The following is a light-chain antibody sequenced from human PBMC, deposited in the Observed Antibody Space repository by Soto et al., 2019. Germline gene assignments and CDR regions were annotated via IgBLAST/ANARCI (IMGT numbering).Light chain of an antibody. Sequence: QSALTQPPSASGTPGQRVTISCSGSNSNIGSNSVYWYQQLPGTAPKLLIYRNNQRPSGVPDRFSGSKSGTSASLAISGLRSEDEADYYCAAWDDSLSGRWVFGGGTKLTVL. J-gene: IGLJ3*02. CDR3: AAWDDSLSGRWV. V-gene: IGLV1-47*01. CDR2: RNN. CDR1: NSNIGSNS.